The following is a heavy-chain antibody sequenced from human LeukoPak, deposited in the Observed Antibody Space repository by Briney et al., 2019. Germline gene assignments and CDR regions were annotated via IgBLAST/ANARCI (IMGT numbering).Heavy chain of an antibody. D-gene: IGHD6-19*01. Sequence: GRSLRLSCAASGFTFDDYAMPWVRQAPGKGLEWVSGISWNSGSIGYADSVKGRFTISRDNAKNSLYLQMNSLRAEDTALYYCAKASSGWPLGAFDIWGQGTMVTVSS. J-gene: IGHJ3*02. CDR1: GFTFDDYA. V-gene: IGHV3-9*01. CDR2: ISWNSGSI. CDR3: AKASSGWPLGAFDI.